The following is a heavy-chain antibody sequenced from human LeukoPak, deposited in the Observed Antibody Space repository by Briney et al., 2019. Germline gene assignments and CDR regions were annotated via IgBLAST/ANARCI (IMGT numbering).Heavy chain of an antibody. Sequence: ASVKVSCKVSGHTLTELSMHWVRQAPGKGLEWMGGFDPEDGETIYAQKFQGRVTMTEDTSTDTAYMELSSLRSEDTAVYYCATVRSVPMNLYAFDIWGQGTMVTVSS. CDR3: ATVRSVPMNLYAFDI. D-gene: IGHD4-11*01. CDR1: GHTLTELS. J-gene: IGHJ3*02. V-gene: IGHV1-24*01. CDR2: FDPEDGET.